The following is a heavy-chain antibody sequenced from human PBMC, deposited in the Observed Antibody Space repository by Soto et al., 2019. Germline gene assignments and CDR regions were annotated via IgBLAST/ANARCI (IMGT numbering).Heavy chain of an antibody. J-gene: IGHJ4*02. CDR3: ARHPPTSSWPTALDY. V-gene: IGHV3-53*01. CDR2: LYGGGTT. CDR1: GFTVSSTY. D-gene: IGHD6-13*01. Sequence: GGSLRLSCGASGFTVSSTYMSWVRQAPGKGLEWVSVLYGGGTTYYAGSVKGRFTISRDNSKNTLYLQLDSLRAEDTAVYYCARHPPTSSWPTALDYWGQGALVTVSS.